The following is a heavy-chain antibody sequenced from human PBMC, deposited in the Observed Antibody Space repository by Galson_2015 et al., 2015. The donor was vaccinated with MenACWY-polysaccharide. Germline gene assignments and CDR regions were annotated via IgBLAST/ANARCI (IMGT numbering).Heavy chain of an antibody. V-gene: IGHV3-66*02. CDR1: GFTVSSNY. CDR3: ARDTTLDY. D-gene: IGHD1-26*01. J-gene: IGHJ4*02. CDR2: ISSGGDT. Sequence: SLRLSCAASGFTVSSNYMSWVRQAPGKGLEWVSVISSGGDTYYADSVKGRFTISRDNSKNTPYLQMNSLRSEDTAIYYCARDTTLDYWGRGTLVTVSS.